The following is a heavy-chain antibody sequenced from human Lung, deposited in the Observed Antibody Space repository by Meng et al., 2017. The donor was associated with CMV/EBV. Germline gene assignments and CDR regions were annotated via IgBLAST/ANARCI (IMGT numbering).Heavy chain of an antibody. CDR2: IRYDGSNK. V-gene: IGHV3-30*02. D-gene: IGHD1-20*01. CDR3: AKVRLRFNLNLDY. J-gene: IGHJ4*02. CDR1: DFTFSSSG. Sequence: QVQLVASGXGLVQPGGSLTFSGSASDFTFSSSGMHWVRQVPGKGLEWVAFIRYDGSNKYYADSVKGRFTISRDNSRNTLYLQMNSLRTEDTAVYYCAKVRLRFNLNLDYWGQGTLFTVSS.